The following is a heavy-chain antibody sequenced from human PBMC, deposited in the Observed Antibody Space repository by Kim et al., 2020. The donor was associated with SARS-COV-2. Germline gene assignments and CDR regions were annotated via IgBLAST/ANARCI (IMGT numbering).Heavy chain of an antibody. CDR3: ARGAYGDVSFDY. Sequence: YAQMVQGRVSMTTGTSTNTAYMELWSLRSDDTAMYYCARGAYGDVSFDYWGQGTLVTVSS. V-gene: IGHV1-18*01. D-gene: IGHD4-17*01. J-gene: IGHJ4*02.